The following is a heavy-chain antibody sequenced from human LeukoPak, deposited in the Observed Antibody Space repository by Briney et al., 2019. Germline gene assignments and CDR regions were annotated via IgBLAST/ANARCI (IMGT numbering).Heavy chain of an antibody. Sequence: GGSLRLSCAASGFTVSSNYMSWVRQAPGKGLEWVSVIYSGGSTYYADSVKGRFTISRDNSKNTLYLQMNSLRAEDTDVYYCARELPRIAAAGKGGYWGQGTLVTVSS. CDR2: IYSGGST. CDR3: ARELPRIAAAGKGGY. V-gene: IGHV3-66*02. CDR1: GFTVSSNY. J-gene: IGHJ4*02. D-gene: IGHD6-13*01.